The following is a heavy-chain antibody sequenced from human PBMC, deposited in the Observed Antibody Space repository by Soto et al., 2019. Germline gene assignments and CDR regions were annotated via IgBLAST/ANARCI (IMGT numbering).Heavy chain of an antibody. CDR3: VRGQFSAFDC. CDR2: TYYRSKWNS. CDR1: GDSVSRTSVA. Sequence: QVQLHQSGPGLVKPSQTLSLTCATSGDSVSRTSVAWNWIRQSPSRGLEWLGRTYYRSKWNSDYAVSVRGRITINPDTSKCQFSLQLNSVTPEDTAVYYCVRGQFSAFDCWGQGTLVTVSS. J-gene: IGHJ4*02. V-gene: IGHV6-1*01.